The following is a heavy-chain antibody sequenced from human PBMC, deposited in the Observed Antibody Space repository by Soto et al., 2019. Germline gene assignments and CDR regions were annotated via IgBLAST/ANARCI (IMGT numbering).Heavy chain of an antibody. CDR2: IIPIFGTA. Sequence: QVQLVQSGAEVKKPGSSVKVSCKASGGTFSSYAISWVRQAPGQGLEWMGGIIPIFGTANYAQKFQGRVTIAADKSTSPAYMELSSLRSEDTAVYYCARTGYSSSWYYYYYGMDVWGQGTTVTVSS. V-gene: IGHV1-69*06. CDR3: ARTGYSSSWYYYYYGMDV. D-gene: IGHD6-13*01. J-gene: IGHJ6*02. CDR1: GGTFSSYA.